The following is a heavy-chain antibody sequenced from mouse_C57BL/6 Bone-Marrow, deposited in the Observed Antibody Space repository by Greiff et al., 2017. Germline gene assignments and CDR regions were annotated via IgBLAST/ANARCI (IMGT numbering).Heavy chain of an antibody. CDR1: GFTFSDYG. V-gene: IGHV5-17*01. Sequence: EVQVVESGGGLVKPGGSLKLSCAASGFTFSDYGMHWVRQAPEKGLEWVAYISSGSSTIYYADTVKGRFTISRDNAKNTLFLQMTSLRSEDTAMYYCARDRLAWFAYWGQGTLVTVSA. J-gene: IGHJ3*01. CDR3: ARDRLAWFAY. CDR2: ISSGSSTI.